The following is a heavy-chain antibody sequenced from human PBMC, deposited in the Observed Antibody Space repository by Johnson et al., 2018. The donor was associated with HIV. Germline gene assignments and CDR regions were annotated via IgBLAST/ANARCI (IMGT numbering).Heavy chain of an antibody. V-gene: IGHV3-30*04. D-gene: IGHD6-19*01. Sequence: QVQLVESGGGVVQPGRSLRLSCAASGFTFSNYAMHWVRQAPGKGLEWLSVISYDGSYKYYADSVKGRFTISRDNSKNTLYLQMNSLRAEDTAVYYCAREPGLVAAFDIWGQGTMVTVSS. CDR1: GFTFSNYA. CDR3: AREPGLVAAFDI. J-gene: IGHJ3*02. CDR2: ISYDGSYK.